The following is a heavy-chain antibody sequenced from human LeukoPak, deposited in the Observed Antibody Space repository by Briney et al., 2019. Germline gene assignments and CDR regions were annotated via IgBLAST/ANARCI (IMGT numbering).Heavy chain of an antibody. CDR2: IYYSGST. V-gene: IGHV4-31*03. J-gene: IGHJ5*02. CDR3: ARAQIFGAFDRYCSGGSCYSVLDWFDP. D-gene: IGHD2-15*01. Sequence: SQILSLTCTVSGGSISSGGYYWSWIRQHPGKGLEWIGYIYYSGSTYYNPSLKSRVTISVDTSKNQFSLKLSSVTAADTAVYYCARAQIFGAFDRYCSGGSCYSVLDWFDPWGQGTLVTVSS. CDR1: GGSISSGGYY.